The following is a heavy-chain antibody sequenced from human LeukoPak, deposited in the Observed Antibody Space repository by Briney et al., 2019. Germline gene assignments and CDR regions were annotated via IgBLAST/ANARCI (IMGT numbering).Heavy chain of an antibody. J-gene: IGHJ4*02. Sequence: GGSLRLSCTVSGFTFSTYSMNWVRQAPGKGLEWVSYISSSTNTIYYADSVKGRFTISRDNAKSSLFLQMSSLRAEDTAVYYCARVKFTVAGTFDYWGQGTLVTVSS. CDR1: GFTFSTYS. V-gene: IGHV3-48*01. CDR3: ARVKFTVAGTFDY. CDR2: ISSSTNTI. D-gene: IGHD6-19*01.